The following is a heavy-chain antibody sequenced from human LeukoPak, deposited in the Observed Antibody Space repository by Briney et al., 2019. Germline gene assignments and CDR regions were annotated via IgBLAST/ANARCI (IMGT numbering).Heavy chain of an antibody. CDR2: ISGSGGST. D-gene: IGHD4-23*01. J-gene: IGHJ4*02. CDR1: GFTFSSYA. Sequence: SGGSLRLSCAASGFTFSSYAMSWVRQAPGKGLEWVSAISGSGGSTYYADSVKGRFTISRDNPKNTLYLQMNSLRAEDTAVYYCANTRSALDYGGNYGYWGQGTLVTVSS. CDR3: ANTRSALDYGGNYGY. V-gene: IGHV3-23*01.